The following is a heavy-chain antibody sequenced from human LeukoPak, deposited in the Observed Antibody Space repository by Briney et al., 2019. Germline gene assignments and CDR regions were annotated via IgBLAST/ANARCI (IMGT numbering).Heavy chain of an antibody. Sequence: GGSLRLSCAASGFTFSSYSMNWVRQAPGKGLDWVSSISSSSTHLYHADSVKGRFAISRDNAKNSLYLQMNSLRAEDTAVYYCARDLIVEGTAILGYWGQGTLVTVSS. J-gene: IGHJ4*02. V-gene: IGHV3-21*01. CDR1: GFTFSSYS. CDR3: ARDLIVEGTAILGY. D-gene: IGHD1-26*01. CDR2: ISSSSTHL.